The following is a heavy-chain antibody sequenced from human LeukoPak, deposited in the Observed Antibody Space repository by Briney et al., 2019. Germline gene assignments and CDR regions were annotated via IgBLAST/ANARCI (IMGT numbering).Heavy chain of an antibody. J-gene: IGHJ4*02. CDR2: IYYSGST. D-gene: IGHD3-3*01. Sequence: SETLSLTCTVSGGSISSYYWSWIRQPPGKGLEWIGYIYYSGSTNYNPSLKSRVTISVDTSKNQFSLKLSSVTAADTAVYYCARGSYDFWSGSHLFDYWGQGTLVTVSS. CDR1: GGSISSYY. CDR3: ARGSYDFWSGSHLFDY. V-gene: IGHV4-59*01.